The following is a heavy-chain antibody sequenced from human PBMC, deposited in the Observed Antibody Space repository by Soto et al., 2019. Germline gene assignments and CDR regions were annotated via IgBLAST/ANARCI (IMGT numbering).Heavy chain of an antibody. J-gene: IGHJ5*02. D-gene: IGHD6-19*01. CDR3: AARIGNIGWYWLDA. Sequence: SVKVSCKASGGTLTHYAISWVRQAPGQGLEWMGGIIPVFKTSNYAQKFQGRVTITRDKSTSTAYMDLSRLRSDDTAMYYCAARIGNIGWYWLDAWGQGTQVTVSS. V-gene: IGHV1-69*05. CDR2: IIPVFKTS. CDR1: GGTLTHYA.